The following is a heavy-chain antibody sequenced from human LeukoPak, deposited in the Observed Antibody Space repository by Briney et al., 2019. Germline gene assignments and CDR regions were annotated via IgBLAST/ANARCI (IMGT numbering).Heavy chain of an antibody. J-gene: IGHJ4*02. Sequence: PGGSLRLSCAASGFSFSSYWMHWVRQAPGKGLAWVSRLNTDGSSTNYADSVKGRFTISRDNAKNTLYLQMNSLRAEDTAIYYCARVAYSSSWYIDYWGQGTLVAVSS. D-gene: IGHD6-13*01. CDR2: LNTDGSST. CDR1: GFSFSSYW. V-gene: IGHV3-74*01. CDR3: ARVAYSSSWYIDY.